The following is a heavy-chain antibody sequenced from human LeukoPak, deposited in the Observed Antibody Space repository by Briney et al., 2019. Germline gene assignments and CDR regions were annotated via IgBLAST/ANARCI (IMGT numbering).Heavy chain of an antibody. CDR3: ARDYASYY. D-gene: IGHD3-10*01. J-gene: IGHJ4*02. V-gene: IGHV3-48*03. CDR1: GFTFSRYE. CDR2: ISRSGDTI. Sequence: GGSLRLSCAASGFTFSRYEMNWVRQAPGKGLEWVSYISRSGDTIYFADSVKGRFTISRDSAKNSLYLQMSSLKAEDTAVYYCARDYASYYWGQGTLVTVSS.